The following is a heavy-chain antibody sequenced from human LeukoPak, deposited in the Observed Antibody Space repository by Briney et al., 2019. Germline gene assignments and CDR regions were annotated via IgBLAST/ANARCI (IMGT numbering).Heavy chain of an antibody. J-gene: IGHJ4*02. CDR3: ARTYSSGWAFFDY. V-gene: IGHV5-10-1*01. Sequence: GESLKISCKASGYSFTRYWISWVRQMPGKGLEWVGRIDPSDSYTNYSPSFQGHVTISADKSISTAYLQWRSLKASDTAIYYCARTYSSGWAFFDYWGQGNMSPSPQ. D-gene: IGHD6-19*01. CDR2: IDPSDSYT. CDR1: GYSFTRYW.